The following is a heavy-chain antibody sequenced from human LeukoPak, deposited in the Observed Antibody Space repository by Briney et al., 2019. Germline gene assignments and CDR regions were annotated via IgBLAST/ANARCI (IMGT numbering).Heavy chain of an antibody. J-gene: IGHJ4*02. Sequence: PSETLSFTCTVSGGSVSSGSYYWSWIRQPPGKGLEWIGYIYYSGSTNYNPSLKSRVTISVDTSKNQFSLKLSSVTAADTAVYYCARVDSSGYYVSFDYWGQGTLVTVSS. D-gene: IGHD3-22*01. CDR3: ARVDSSGYYVSFDY. CDR1: GGSVSSGSYY. V-gene: IGHV4-61*01. CDR2: IYYSGST.